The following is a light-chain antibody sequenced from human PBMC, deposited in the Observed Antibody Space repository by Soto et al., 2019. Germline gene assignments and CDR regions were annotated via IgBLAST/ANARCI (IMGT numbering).Light chain of an antibody. CDR3: QQYNNWPFYT. Sequence: EMVMTQSPAALSVSPGERATLSCRASQSVSSNLAWYQQKPGQAPRLLIYGASTRATGIPARFSGSGFGTEFTLTISSLQSEDFAVYYCQQYNNWPFYTFGQGTKLEIK. CDR1: QSVSSN. V-gene: IGKV3-15*01. CDR2: GAS. J-gene: IGKJ2*01.